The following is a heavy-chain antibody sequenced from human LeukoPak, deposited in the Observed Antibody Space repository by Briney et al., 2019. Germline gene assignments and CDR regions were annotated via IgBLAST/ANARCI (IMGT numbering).Heavy chain of an antibody. CDR1: GYTFTSYD. Sequence: ASVKVSCKPSGYTFTSYDISWVRQATGQGLEWVGWMNPNSGNTGYAKKFQGRVTMTRNTSISTAYMELSSLRSDDTAVYYCARGRHDILTGYYFDYWGQGTLVAVSS. D-gene: IGHD3-9*01. CDR3: ARGRHDILTGYYFDY. J-gene: IGHJ4*02. V-gene: IGHV1-8*01. CDR2: MNPNSGNT.